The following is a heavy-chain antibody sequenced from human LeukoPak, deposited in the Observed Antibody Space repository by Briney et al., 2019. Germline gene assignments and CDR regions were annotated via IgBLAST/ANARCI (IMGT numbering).Heavy chain of an antibody. V-gene: IGHV5-51*01. Sequence: GESLKISCKGPEYDFANYWIGWVRQTPGRGLEWMGIAHPATSIIHYGPSFQGQVTISFDRSLSTAYLQWTSLKASDSGMYFCARRKFCDTYLDPWGRGTLVTVSS. D-gene: IGHD1-14*01. CDR1: EYDFANYW. J-gene: IGHJ5*02. CDR3: ARRKFCDTYLDP. CDR2: AHPATSII.